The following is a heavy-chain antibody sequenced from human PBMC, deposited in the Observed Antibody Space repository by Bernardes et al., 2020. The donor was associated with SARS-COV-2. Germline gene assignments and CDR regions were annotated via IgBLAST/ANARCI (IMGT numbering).Heavy chain of an antibody. CDR3: AKDFSGCCHYHGMDV. J-gene: IGHJ6*02. D-gene: IGHD1-26*01. V-gene: IGHV3-23*01. CDR1: GFIFSDYA. Sequence: GGSLRLSCAASGFIFSDYAMNWVRQAPGKGLEWVSGIKGGGGNTYYADSVKGRFIISRDNSKNTLYLQMNSLGVEDTATYFCAKDFSGCCHYHGMDVWGQGTTVTVSS. CDR2: IKGGGGNT.